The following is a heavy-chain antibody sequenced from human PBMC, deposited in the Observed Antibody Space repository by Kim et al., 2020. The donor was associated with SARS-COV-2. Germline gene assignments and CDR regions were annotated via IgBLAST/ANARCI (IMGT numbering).Heavy chain of an antibody. Sequence: GGSLRLSCAASGFTFSSYSMNWVRQAPGKGLEWVSSISSSSSYIYYADSVKGRFTISRDNAKNSLYLQMNSLRAEDTAVYYCARETWGSGYYFDYWGQGILVTVSS. CDR2: ISSSSSYI. CDR1: GFTFSSYS. J-gene: IGHJ4*02. V-gene: IGHV3-21*01. CDR3: ARETWGSGYYFDY. D-gene: IGHD7-27*01.